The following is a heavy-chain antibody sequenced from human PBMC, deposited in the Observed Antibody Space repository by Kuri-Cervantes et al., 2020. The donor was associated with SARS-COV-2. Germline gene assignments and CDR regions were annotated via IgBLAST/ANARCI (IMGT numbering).Heavy chain of an antibody. Sequence: ASVKVSCKASGYTFTGYYMHWVRQAPGQGLEWMGWINPNSGGTNYAQKFQGRVTMARDTSISTAYMELGRLRSDDTAVYYCARGLTLEGDSYGYHYWGQGTLVTVSS. CDR2: INPNSGGT. CDR3: ARGLTLEGDSYGYHY. CDR1: GYTFTGYY. V-gene: IGHV1-2*02. D-gene: IGHD5-18*01. J-gene: IGHJ4*02.